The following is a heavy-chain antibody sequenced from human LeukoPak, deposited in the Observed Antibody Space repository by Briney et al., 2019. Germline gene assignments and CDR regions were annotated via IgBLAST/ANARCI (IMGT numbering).Heavy chain of an antibody. Sequence: GGSLRLSCAASGFTFSSYSMNWARQAPGKGLEWVSSISSSSSYIYYADSVKGRFTISRDNAKNSLYLQMNSLRAEDTAVYYCARTPGLIPRNFDCWGQGTLVTVSS. CDR2: ISSSSSYI. J-gene: IGHJ4*02. CDR1: GFTFSSYS. CDR3: ARTPGLIPRNFDC. V-gene: IGHV3-21*01.